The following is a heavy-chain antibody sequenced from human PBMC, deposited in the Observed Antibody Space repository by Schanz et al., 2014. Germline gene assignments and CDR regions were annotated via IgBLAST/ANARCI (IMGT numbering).Heavy chain of an antibody. CDR2: IYHNGDT. V-gene: IGHV4-4*02. CDR3: VRGVGAWEQRIFDY. D-gene: IGHD1-26*01. CDR1: GGSIISSTW. J-gene: IGHJ4*02. Sequence: QVLLQESGPGVVKPSGTLSLTCAVSGGSIISSTWWGWVRQPPGKGLEWIGEIYHNGDTSFNPSLKGRATMSVDKSKKEFSRRLTSLTAADTALYYCVRGVGAWEQRIFDYWGKGTLVTVSS.